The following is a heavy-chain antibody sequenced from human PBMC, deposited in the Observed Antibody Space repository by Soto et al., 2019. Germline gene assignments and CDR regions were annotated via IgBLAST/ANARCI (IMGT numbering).Heavy chain of an antibody. D-gene: IGHD1-7*01. Sequence: QLQLQESGPGLVKPSETLSLTCTVSGGSISSSSYYWGWIRQPPGKGLEWIGSIYYSGSTYYNPSLKSRVTISVDTSKNQFSLKLSSVTAADTAVYYCARRNGTTPYYFDYWGQGTLVTVSS. V-gene: IGHV4-39*01. CDR2: IYYSGST. CDR1: GGSISSSSYY. J-gene: IGHJ4*02. CDR3: ARRNGTTPYYFDY.